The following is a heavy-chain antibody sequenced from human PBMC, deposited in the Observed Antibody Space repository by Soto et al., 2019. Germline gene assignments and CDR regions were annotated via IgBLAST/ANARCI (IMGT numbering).Heavy chain of an antibody. CDR2: ITNRGTHT. J-gene: IGHJ5*01. V-gene: IGHV3-21*06. CDR3: ARAHEFAWFAS. Sequence: GLMIDWCRAAEGTCIGYTGNWVVQAPGKVLPWVAAITNRGTHTYSADSVRGRFTISRYNDKNSLYLQMNNLRAEDTATYYCARAHEFAWFASWGLGTLVPVSS. D-gene: IGHD3-10*01. CDR1: EGTCIGYT.